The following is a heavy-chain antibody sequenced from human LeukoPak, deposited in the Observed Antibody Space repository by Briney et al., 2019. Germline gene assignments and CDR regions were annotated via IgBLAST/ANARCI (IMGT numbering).Heavy chain of an antibody. CDR1: GFTFSNYA. Sequence: PGGPLRLSCVGAGFTFSNYAMTWVRQAPGKGLGWVSGISGSGDRTYYADSVKGRFTISRDNSKNTLYLQMNSLTDDDSAVYYCAKDRIPVAGRQDIWDYWGQGTLVTVSS. V-gene: IGHV3-23*01. CDR3: AKDRIPVAGRQDIWDY. D-gene: IGHD6-19*01. J-gene: IGHJ4*02. CDR2: ISGSGDRT.